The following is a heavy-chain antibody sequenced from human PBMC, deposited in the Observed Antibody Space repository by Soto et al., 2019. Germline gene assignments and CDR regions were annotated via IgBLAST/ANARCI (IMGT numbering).Heavy chain of an antibody. V-gene: IGHV1-3*01. Sequence: ASVKVSCKASGYTFTSYAMHWVRQAPGQRLEWMGWINAGNGNTKYSQKFQGRVTITRDTSASTAYMELSSLRSEDTAGYYCARDALIGQLENDYWGQGAVVTLSS. CDR3: ARDALIGQLENDY. CDR1: GYTFTSYA. J-gene: IGHJ4*02. CDR2: INAGNGNT. D-gene: IGHD6-13*01.